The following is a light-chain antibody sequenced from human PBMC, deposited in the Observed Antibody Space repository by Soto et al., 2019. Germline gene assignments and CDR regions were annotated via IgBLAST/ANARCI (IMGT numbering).Light chain of an antibody. J-gene: IGKJ2*01. CDR1: QTVSGNN. V-gene: IGKV3-20*01. CDR3: QQYGNSYT. Sequence: ENVLTQSPGSLSLSPGEGVSLSCRASQTVSGNNLAWYQQKPGQAPMLLIYAASSRGTGIPDRFIGSGFGTDFTLTISTLEPEDFAVYYCQQYGNSYTFGQGTKLEIK. CDR2: AAS.